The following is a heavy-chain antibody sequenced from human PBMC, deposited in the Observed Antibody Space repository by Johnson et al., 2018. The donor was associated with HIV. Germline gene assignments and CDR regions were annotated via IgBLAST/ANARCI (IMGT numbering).Heavy chain of an antibody. J-gene: IGHJ3*02. Sequence: VQLVESGGGLIQPGGSLRLSCAASGFTVSSNYMSWVRQAPGKGLEWVSVIYSGGSTYYADSVKGRFTISRDNSKNTLYVQMNSLRAEDTAVYYCARDYVGIVGGTEGFDMWGQGTMVTVSS. V-gene: IGHV3-53*01. CDR1: GFTVSSNY. CDR3: ARDYVGIVGGTEGFDM. D-gene: IGHD1-26*01. CDR2: IYSGGST.